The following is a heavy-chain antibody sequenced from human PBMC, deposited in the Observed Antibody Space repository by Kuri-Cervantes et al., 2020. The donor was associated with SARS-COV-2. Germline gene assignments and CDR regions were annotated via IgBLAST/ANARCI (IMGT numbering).Heavy chain of an antibody. CDR3: ARDAHSTPGGY. CDR2: ISSSSSYI. D-gene: IGHD6-13*01. Sequence: LSLTCAASGFTFSSYGMHWVRQAPGKGLEWVSSISSSSSYIYYADSVKGRFTISRDNAKNSLYLQMNSLRAEDTAVYYCARDAHSTPGGYWGQGTLVTVSS. CDR1: GFTFSSYG. V-gene: IGHV3-21*01. J-gene: IGHJ4*02.